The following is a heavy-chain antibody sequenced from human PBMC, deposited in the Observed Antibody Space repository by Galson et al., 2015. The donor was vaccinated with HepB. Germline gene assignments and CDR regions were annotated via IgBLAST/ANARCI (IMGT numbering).Heavy chain of an antibody. V-gene: IGHV3-30*04. CDR1: GFTFSSYA. CDR2: ISYDGSNK. Sequence: SLRLSCAASGFTFSSYAMHWVRQAPGKGLEWVAVISYDGSNKYYADSVKGRFTISRDNSKNTLYLQMNSLRAEDTAVYYCARDSEALHRGLEGYYYYGMDVWGQGTTVTVSS. CDR3: ARDSEALHRGLEGYYYYGMDV. D-gene: IGHD3-16*01. J-gene: IGHJ6*02.